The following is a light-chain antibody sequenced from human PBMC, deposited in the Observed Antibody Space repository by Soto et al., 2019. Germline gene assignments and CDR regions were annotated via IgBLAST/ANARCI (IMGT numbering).Light chain of an antibody. CDR1: QSVSSGY. CDR2: GAS. CDR3: QQYGGSPYT. V-gene: IGKV3-20*01. J-gene: IGKJ2*01. Sequence: EIELTQTPGTLSLSPGERATLSCRASQSVSSGYLAWYQQKPGQAPRLLIYGASSRAAGIPDRFSGSGSGTDFTLTISRLEPEDFAVYYCQQYGGSPYTFGQGTKLEI.